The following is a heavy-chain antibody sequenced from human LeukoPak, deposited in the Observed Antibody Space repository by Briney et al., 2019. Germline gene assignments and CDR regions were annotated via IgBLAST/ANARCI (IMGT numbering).Heavy chain of an antibody. CDR1: GGTFSSYA. J-gene: IGHJ5*02. CDR3: ARHDNGGSIDWFDP. Sequence: SVKVSCKASGGTFSSYAISWVRQAPGQGLEWMGGIIPIFGTANYAQKFQGRVTITTDESTSTAYMELSSLRSEDTAVYYCARHDNGGSIDWFDPWGPGTLVTVSS. CDR2: IIPIFGTA. V-gene: IGHV1-69*05. D-gene: IGHD3-22*01.